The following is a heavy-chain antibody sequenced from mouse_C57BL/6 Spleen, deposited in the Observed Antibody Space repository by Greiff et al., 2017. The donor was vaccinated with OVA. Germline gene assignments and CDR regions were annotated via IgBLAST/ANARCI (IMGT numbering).Heavy chain of an antibody. D-gene: IGHD1-1*01. CDR2: IYPGDGDT. V-gene: IGHV1-82*01. CDR1: GYAFSSSW. J-gene: IGHJ1*03. Sequence: QVQLQQSGPELVKPGASVKISCKASGYAFSSSWMNWVKQRPGKGLEWIGRIYPGDGDTNYNGKFKGKATLAADKSSSTAYMQLISLTSEDSAVYVCARYRCYGSSPYWYFDVWGTGTTVTVSS. CDR3: ARYRCYGSSPYWYFDV.